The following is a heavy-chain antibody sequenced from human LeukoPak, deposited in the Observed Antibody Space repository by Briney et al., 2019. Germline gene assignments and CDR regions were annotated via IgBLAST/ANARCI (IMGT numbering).Heavy chain of an antibody. J-gene: IGHJ6*02. CDR1: GGSISSYC. CDR3: ARDSSSWYYYDGMDV. Sequence: PSETLSLTCTVSGGSISSYCWSWIRQPPGKGLGWLGFIYYSGSTNYNPSLKSRITISVDTSKNQFSLKLSSVTAADTAVYYCARDSSSWYYYDGMDVWGQGTTVTVSS. V-gene: IGHV4-59*01. CDR2: IYYSGST. D-gene: IGHD6-13*01.